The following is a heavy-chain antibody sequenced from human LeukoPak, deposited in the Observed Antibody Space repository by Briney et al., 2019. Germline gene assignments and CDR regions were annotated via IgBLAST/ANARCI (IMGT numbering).Heavy chain of an antibody. CDR2: IRYDGSNK. D-gene: IGHD3-22*01. V-gene: IGHV3-30*02. J-gene: IGHJ4*02. CDR3: AKRYDTNDIDY. Sequence: GGSLRLSCAASGFTFSSYGMHWVRQAPGKGLEWVAFIRYDGSNKYYADSVKGRFTISRDNSKNTLCLQMNSLRAEDTAVYYCAKRYDTNDIDYWGQGTLVTVSS. CDR1: GFTFSSYG.